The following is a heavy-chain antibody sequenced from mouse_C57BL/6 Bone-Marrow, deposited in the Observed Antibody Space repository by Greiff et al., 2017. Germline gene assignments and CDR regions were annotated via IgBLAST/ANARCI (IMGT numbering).Heavy chain of an antibody. D-gene: IGHD2-10*01. CDR1: GYAFSSSW. CDR2: IYPGDGDT. J-gene: IGHJ2*01. V-gene: IGHV1-82*01. Sequence: QVQLQQSGPELVKPGASVKISCKASGYAFSSSWMNWVKQRPGKGLEGIGRIYPGDGDTNYNGKFKGKATLTADKSSSTAYMQLSSLTSEDSAVYFCARDLLGYGGQGTTLTVSS. CDR3: ARDLLGY.